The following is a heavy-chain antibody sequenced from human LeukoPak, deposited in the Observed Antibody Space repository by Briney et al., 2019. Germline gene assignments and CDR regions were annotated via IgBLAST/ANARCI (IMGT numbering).Heavy chain of an antibody. Sequence: SETLSLTCTVSGASISNFYWSWIRQAPGQGLEWIGYMLYSGSTNQKPSLRSRVTISVDTSKNQVSLKLSSVTAADTAVYYCARVGDYALKDWGQGTLVTVSS. CDR2: MLYSGST. J-gene: IGHJ4*02. CDR3: ARVGDYALKD. V-gene: IGHV4-59*12. D-gene: IGHD3-16*01. CDR1: GASISNFY.